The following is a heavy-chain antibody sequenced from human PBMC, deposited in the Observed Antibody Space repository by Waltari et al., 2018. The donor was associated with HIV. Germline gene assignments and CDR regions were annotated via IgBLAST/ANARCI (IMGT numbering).Heavy chain of an antibody. V-gene: IGHV3-30*01. CDR2: ISYDGRNK. CDR3: ARPMNYGDYPYYFDY. J-gene: IGHJ4*02. D-gene: IGHD4-17*01. CDR1: GFPFSSSA. Sequence: QVQLVESGGGAVQPGRSLTLSRADSGFPFSSSAMHWVRQAPGKGLECVAVISYDGRNKYDADAVKGRFTISRDNSKNTLYLQMNSLRAEDTAVYYCARPMNYGDYPYYFDYWGQVTLVTVSS.